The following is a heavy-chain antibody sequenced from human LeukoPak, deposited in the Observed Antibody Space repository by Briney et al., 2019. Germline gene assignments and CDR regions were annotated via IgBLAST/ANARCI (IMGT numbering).Heavy chain of an antibody. CDR1: GFTFSSYA. CDR3: ARGSSNVAARNNWFDP. D-gene: IGHD6-6*01. V-gene: IGHV3-21*01. J-gene: IGHJ5*02. CDR2: ISGSSSYI. Sequence: PGGSLRLSCAASGFTFSSYAMTWVRQAPGKGLEWVSSISGSSSYIYYTDSVKGRFTVSRDNAKNSLFLQMNSLRVEDTAVYYCARGSSNVAARNNWFDPWGQGTLVTVSS.